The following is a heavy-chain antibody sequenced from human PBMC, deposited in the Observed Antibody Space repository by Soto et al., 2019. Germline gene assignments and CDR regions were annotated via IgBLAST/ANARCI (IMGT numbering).Heavy chain of an antibody. D-gene: IGHD1-26*01. V-gene: IGHV1-18*01. J-gene: IGHJ4*02. CDR1: GYTFTSYG. CDR3: ARDRGGSYYFDY. CDR2: ISAYNGNT. Sequence: ASVKVSCKASGYTFTSYGISWVRQAPGQGLEWMGWISAYNGNTNYAQKLQGRVTMTTDTSTSTAYVELRGLRSDDTAVYYCARDRGGSYYFDYWGQGTLVTVSS.